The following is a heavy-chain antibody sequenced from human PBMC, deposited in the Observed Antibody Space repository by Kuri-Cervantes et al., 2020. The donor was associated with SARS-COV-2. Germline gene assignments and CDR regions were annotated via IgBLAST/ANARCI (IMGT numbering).Heavy chain of an antibody. Sequence: GESLKISCAASGFTFSSYAMHWVRQAPGKGLEWVAVISYDGSNKYYADSVKGRFTISRDNSKNTLYLQMNSLRAEDTAVYYCVRDRYDSSGWVYFQHWGQGTLVTVSS. CDR2: ISYDGSNK. V-gene: IGHV3-30-3*01. J-gene: IGHJ1*01. CDR3: VRDRYDSSGWVYFQH. D-gene: IGHD3-22*01. CDR1: GFTFSSYA.